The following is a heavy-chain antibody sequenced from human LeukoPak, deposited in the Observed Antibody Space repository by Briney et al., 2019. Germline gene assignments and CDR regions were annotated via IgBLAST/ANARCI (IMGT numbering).Heavy chain of an antibody. V-gene: IGHV4-4*07. J-gene: IGHJ5*02. D-gene: IGHD3-10*01. Sequence: SETLSLTCTVSGGPITTYYLSWIRQSAGMGLEWIGRISGSGVITYNPSLKSRVILSLDTSNNHFSLKLSSVTAADTAVYYCAREIGGSGNRWFDPWGQGTLVTVSS. CDR2: ISGSGVI. CDR1: GGPITTYY. CDR3: AREIGGSGNRWFDP.